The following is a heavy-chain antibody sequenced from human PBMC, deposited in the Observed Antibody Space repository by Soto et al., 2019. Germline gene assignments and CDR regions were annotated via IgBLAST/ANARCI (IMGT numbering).Heavy chain of an antibody. CDR2: ISHDGSNK. CDR1: GFTFSSYA. CDR3: ERDHDSSGFEYYFDY. D-gene: IGHD3-22*01. V-gene: IGHV3-30-3*01. Sequence: GWSLRLSCAASGFTFSSYAMHWVRHAPGKGLEWVAVISHDGSNKYYADSVKGRFTISRDNSKNTLYLQMNSLRAEDTAVYYCERDHDSSGFEYYFDYWGQGTLVTVSS. J-gene: IGHJ4*02.